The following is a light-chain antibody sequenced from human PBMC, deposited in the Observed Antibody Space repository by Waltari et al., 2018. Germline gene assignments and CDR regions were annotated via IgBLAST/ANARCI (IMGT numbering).Light chain of an antibody. CDR1: QSIASY. CDR3: QQSYSTPYT. Sequence: DIQMTQSPSSLSASVGDRVTITCRASQSIASYLNWYQKKPGEAPKVLIFAATSLQSGVPSRFSGSGAGTEFTLTVTSLQPEDFATYYCQQSYSTPYTFGQGT. CDR2: AAT. J-gene: IGKJ2*01. V-gene: IGKV1-39*01.